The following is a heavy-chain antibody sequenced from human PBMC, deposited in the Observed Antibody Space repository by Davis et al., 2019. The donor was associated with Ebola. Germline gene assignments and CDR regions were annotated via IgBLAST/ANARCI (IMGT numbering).Heavy chain of an antibody. D-gene: IGHD3-10*01. CDR1: GFTFSSYG. Sequence: PGGSLRLSCAASGFTFSSYGMYWVRQAPGKGLEWVAVISYDGSNKYYADSVKGRFTISRDNSKNTLYLQMNSLRAEDTAVYYCAKALGNGSGSYWRYYYYYGMDVWGQGTTVTVSS. CDR2: ISYDGSNK. V-gene: IGHV3-30*18. J-gene: IGHJ6*02. CDR3: AKALGNGSGSYWRYYYYYGMDV.